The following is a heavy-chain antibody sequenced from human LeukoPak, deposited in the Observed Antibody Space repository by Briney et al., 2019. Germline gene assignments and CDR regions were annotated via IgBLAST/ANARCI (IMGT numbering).Heavy chain of an antibody. J-gene: IGHJ4*02. CDR3: TKGTIWLPFDY. V-gene: IGHV3-23*01. CDR1: GFTFSNYA. Sequence: GWSLRLSCAASGFTFSNYAMSWARQAPGKGLEWVSAISGSGGSTYYAESVKGRCTISRDNSKNTLYLQMNSLRAEDTAVYYCTKGTIWLPFDYWGQGTLVTVSS. D-gene: IGHD5-18*01. CDR2: ISGSGGST.